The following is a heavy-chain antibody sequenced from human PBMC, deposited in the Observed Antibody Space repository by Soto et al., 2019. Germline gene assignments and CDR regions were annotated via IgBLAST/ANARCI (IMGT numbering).Heavy chain of an antibody. J-gene: IGHJ5*02. CDR1: GGSFSGYY. CDR2: INHSGST. Sequence: SETLSLTCAVYGGSFSGYYWRWIRQPPGKGLEWVGEINHSGSTNYNPSLKSRVTISVDTSKNQLSLKLSSVTAADTAVYYCARAPSIAALGSDPWGQGTLVTVSS. D-gene: IGHD6-6*01. V-gene: IGHV4-34*01. CDR3: ARAPSIAALGSDP.